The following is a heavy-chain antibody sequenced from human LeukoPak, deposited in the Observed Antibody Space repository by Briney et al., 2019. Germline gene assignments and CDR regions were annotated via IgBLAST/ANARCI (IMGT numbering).Heavy chain of an antibody. V-gene: IGHV3-7*01. D-gene: IGHD5-24*01. J-gene: IGHJ4*02. Sequence: GDSLRLSCAASGFTFKKYWMNWVRQVPGKGLECLANIKEDGSETYYADSVKGRFTISRDNPKNLLFLQTNSLRVEDTAVYYCARETPRRGETRDGYRWGQGTLVTVSS. CDR3: ARETPRRGETRDGYR. CDR1: GFTFKKYW. CDR2: IKEDGSET.